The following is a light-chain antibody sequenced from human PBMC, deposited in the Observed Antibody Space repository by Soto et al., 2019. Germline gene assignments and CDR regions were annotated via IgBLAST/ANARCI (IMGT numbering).Light chain of an antibody. CDR3: QHYYSYPWT. J-gene: IGKJ1*01. V-gene: IGKV1-5*03. Sequence: DVQMTQSPSTLSASVGDRVTITCRASQSISSWLAWYQQKPGKPPKLLIYKASILESGVPSRFSGSGSGTECTLTISSLQPDDFAIYSCQHYYSYPWTFGQGTEVEIK. CDR1: QSISSW. CDR2: KAS.